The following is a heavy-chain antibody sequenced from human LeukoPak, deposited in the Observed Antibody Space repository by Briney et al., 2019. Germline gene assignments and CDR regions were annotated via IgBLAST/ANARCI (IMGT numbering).Heavy chain of an antibody. CDR3: VRDGRGGQNDR. CDR2: IREDGREK. D-gene: IGHD2-15*01. CDR1: GFIFTNYW. V-gene: IGHV3-7*01. Sequence: GESLRLSCETSGFIFTNYWMSWIRQASGKRPEWVANIREDGREKKYVDSVEGRFTISRDNARKSIYLQMNSLRGEDTAIYYCVRDGRGGQNDRWGQGTRVIVSS. J-gene: IGHJ4*02.